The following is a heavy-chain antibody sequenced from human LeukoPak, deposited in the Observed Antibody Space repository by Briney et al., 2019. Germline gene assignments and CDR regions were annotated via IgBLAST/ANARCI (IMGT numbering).Heavy chain of an antibody. Sequence: PGGSLRLSCAASGFTFSSNYMSWVRQAPGKGLEWVSVIYSGGSTYYADSVKGRFTISRDNSKNTLYLQMNSLRAEDTAVYYCARTEVEPPGYYYGMDVWGQGTTVTVSS. V-gene: IGHV3-53*01. CDR3: ARTEVEPPGYYYGMDV. CDR2: IYSGGST. J-gene: IGHJ6*02. CDR1: GFTFSSNY.